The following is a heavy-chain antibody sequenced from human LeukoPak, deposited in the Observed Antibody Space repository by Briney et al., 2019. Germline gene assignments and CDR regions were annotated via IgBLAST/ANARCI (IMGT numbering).Heavy chain of an antibody. CDR3: AREVSGWYYFDY. Sequence: GGSLRLSCAASGFTVSSNYMSWVRQAPGKGLEWVPVIYSGGSTYYADSVKGRFTISRDNSKNTLYLQMNSLRAEDTAVYYCAREVSGWYYFDYWGRGTLVTVSS. D-gene: IGHD6-19*01. CDR1: GFTVSSNY. CDR2: IYSGGST. V-gene: IGHV3-53*01. J-gene: IGHJ4*02.